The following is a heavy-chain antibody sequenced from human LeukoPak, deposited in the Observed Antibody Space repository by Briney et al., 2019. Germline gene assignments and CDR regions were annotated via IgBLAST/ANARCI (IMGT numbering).Heavy chain of an antibody. D-gene: IGHD3-9*01. CDR1: GFTFTDHY. J-gene: IGHJ4*02. CDR3: VRDFDWGPDY. CDR2: INGKSGAT. Sequence: SVKVSCKASGFTFTDHYLHWVRQVPGQGLEWMGWINGKSGATFYAQKFQGRITVTRDTSISTMYLEVNSLTTDDTAVYYCVRDFDWGPDYWGQGTLVAVSS. V-gene: IGHV1-2*02.